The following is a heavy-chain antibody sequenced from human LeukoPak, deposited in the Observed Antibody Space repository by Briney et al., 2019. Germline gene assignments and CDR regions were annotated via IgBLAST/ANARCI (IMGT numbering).Heavy chain of an antibody. CDR3: ARDRREGYCSGGSCYSGVGY. D-gene: IGHD2-15*01. Sequence: ASVKVSCKTSGYTFTSYGISWVRQAPGQGLEWMGWISAYNGNTNYAQKLQGRVTMTTDTSTSTAYMELRSLRSDDTAVYYCARDRREGYCSGGSCYSGVGYWGQGTLVTVSS. V-gene: IGHV1-18*01. CDR2: ISAYNGNT. J-gene: IGHJ4*02. CDR1: GYTFTSYG.